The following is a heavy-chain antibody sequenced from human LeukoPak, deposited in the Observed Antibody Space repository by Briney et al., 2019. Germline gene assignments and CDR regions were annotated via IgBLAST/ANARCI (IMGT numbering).Heavy chain of an antibody. V-gene: IGHV3-23*01. Sequence: GGSLRLSCAASGFTFSSYAMSWVRQAPGKGLEWVSAISGSGGSTYYADSVKGRFAISRDNSKNTLYLQMNSLRAEDTAVYYCAKDSMVREYYFDYWGQGTLATVSS. J-gene: IGHJ4*02. CDR3: AKDSMVREYYFDY. CDR1: GFTFSSYA. D-gene: IGHD3-10*01. CDR2: ISGSGGST.